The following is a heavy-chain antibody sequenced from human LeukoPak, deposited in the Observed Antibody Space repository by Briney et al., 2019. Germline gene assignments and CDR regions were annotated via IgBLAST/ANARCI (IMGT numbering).Heavy chain of an antibody. V-gene: IGHV3-53*01. CDR2: IYRGGST. J-gene: IGHJ4*02. CDR1: GFIVSSNY. Sequence: GGSLRLSCEASGFIVSSNYMSWVRQAPGKGLEWVSVIYRGGSTYYADSVKGRFTISRDNSKNTLYLQMNSLRAEDTAVYYCARNVDYFDYWGQGTLVTVFS. CDR3: ARNVDYFDY. D-gene: IGHD2-21*01.